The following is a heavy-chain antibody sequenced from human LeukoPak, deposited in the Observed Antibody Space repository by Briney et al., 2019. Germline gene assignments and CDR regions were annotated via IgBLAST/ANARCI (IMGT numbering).Heavy chain of an antibody. CDR3: AKDQGYYDSSGYYDIDY. CDR2: ISSSSSYI. V-gene: IGHV3-21*04. D-gene: IGHD3-22*01. Sequence: GGSLRLSCAASGFTFSSYSMNWVRQAPGKGLEWVSSISSSSSYIYYADSVKGRFTISRDNAKNSLYLQMNSLRAEDTAVYYCAKDQGYYDSSGYYDIDYWGQGTLVTVSS. J-gene: IGHJ4*02. CDR1: GFTFSSYS.